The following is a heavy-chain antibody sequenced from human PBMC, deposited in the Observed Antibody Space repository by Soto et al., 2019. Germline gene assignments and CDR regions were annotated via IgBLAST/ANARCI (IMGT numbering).Heavy chain of an antibody. Sequence: GGSLRLSCAASGFTFSSYSMNWVRQAPGKGLEWVAVISYDGSNKYYADSVKGRFTISRDNSKNTLYLQMNSLRAEDTAVYYCARDRYCTNGVCYRYFDLWGRGTLVTVSS. CDR1: GFTFSSYS. D-gene: IGHD2-8*01. CDR2: ISYDGSNK. CDR3: ARDRYCTNGVCYRYFDL. J-gene: IGHJ2*01. V-gene: IGHV3-30*03.